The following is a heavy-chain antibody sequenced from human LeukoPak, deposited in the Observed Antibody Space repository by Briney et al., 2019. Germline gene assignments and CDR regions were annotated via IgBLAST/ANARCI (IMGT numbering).Heavy chain of an antibody. V-gene: IGHV4-34*01. CDR1: GGSFSGYY. Sequence: PSETLSLTCAVFGGSFSGYYWTWIRQPPGKGLEWIGEINHSGSTNYNPSLTSRVTISVDTSKKQFSLILSSVTAADTAVYYCARGALYCSSTSCNHRFDYWGQGTLVTVSS. J-gene: IGHJ4*02. CDR3: ARGALYCSSTSCNHRFDY. D-gene: IGHD2-2*01. CDR2: INHSGST.